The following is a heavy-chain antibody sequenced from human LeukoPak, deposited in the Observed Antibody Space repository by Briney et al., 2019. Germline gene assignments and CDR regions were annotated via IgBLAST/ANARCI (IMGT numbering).Heavy chain of an antibody. D-gene: IGHD6-13*01. Sequence: ASVKVSCKASGYTFTGFYMHWVRQAPGQGLERMGWISPNSGGTNYAQKFQGRVTMTRDTSINTAYMELSSLRSDDTAVFYCARAHLIAAPGYNWFDPWGQGTLATVSS. V-gene: IGHV1-2*02. CDR1: GYTFTGFY. CDR3: ARAHLIAAPGYNWFDP. J-gene: IGHJ5*02. CDR2: ISPNSGGT.